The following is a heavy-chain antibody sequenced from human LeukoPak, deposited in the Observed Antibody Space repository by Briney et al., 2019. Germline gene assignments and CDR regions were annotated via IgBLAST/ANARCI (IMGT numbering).Heavy chain of an antibody. Sequence: GGSLRLSCAAFGFTFNTYEMIWVRQAPGKWLEWLSYINSGGSPIYYADSLKGRLTISRDNAKNTLFLQMNSLRAEDTAVYYCARAQGGYSYGYGDYWGQGTLVTVSS. CDR3: ARAQGGYSYGYGDY. CDR1: GFTFNTYE. D-gene: IGHD5-18*01. V-gene: IGHV3-48*03. J-gene: IGHJ4*02. CDR2: INSGGSPI.